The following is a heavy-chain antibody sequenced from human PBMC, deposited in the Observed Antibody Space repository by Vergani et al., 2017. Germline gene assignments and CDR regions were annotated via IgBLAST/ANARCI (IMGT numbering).Heavy chain of an antibody. CDR1: GFTFSSYE. V-gene: IGHV3-48*03. CDR3: ARDSCSGGSYYPDY. CDR2: ISSSGSTI. D-gene: IGHD2-15*01. J-gene: IGHJ4*02. Sequence: EVQLVESGGGLVQPGGSLRLSCAASGFTFSSYEMNWVRQAPGKGLEWVSYISSSGSTIYYADSVKGRFTISRDNAKNSLYLQMNSLRAEDTAVYYCARDSCSGGSYYPDYWGQGTLVTVSS.